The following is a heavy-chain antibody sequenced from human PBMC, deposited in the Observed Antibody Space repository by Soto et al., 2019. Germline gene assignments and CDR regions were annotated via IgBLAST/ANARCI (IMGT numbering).Heavy chain of an antibody. V-gene: IGHV3-53*02. CDR2: IYSGGST. CDR1: GFTVSGNY. J-gene: IGHJ6*02. Sequence: EMQLVETGGDLIQPGGSLRLSCAASGFTVSGNYMSWVRQAPGKGLEWVSVIYSGGSTYYADSLKGRFTIARDNSKNTLYLQMNSLRADDTAVYYCARDGGLAEDGMDVWGQGTTVTVSS. D-gene: IGHD2-15*01. CDR3: ARDGGLAEDGMDV.